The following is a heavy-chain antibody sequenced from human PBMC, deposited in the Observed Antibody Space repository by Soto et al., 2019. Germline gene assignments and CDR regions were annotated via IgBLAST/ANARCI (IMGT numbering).Heavy chain of an antibody. CDR1: GFTFSSYA. V-gene: IGHV3-64*01. Sequence: EVQLVESGGGLVQPGGSLRLSCAASGFTFSSYAMHWFRQAPGKGLEYVSAISSNGGSTYYANSVKGRFTISRDNSKNTLYLQMGSLRAEDMAVYYCARGGYYGSGSYFPLADAFDIWGQGTMVTVSS. CDR2: ISSNGGST. J-gene: IGHJ3*02. CDR3: ARGGYYGSGSYFPLADAFDI. D-gene: IGHD3-10*01.